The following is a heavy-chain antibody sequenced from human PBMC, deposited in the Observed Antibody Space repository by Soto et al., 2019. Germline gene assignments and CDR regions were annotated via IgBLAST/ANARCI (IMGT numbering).Heavy chain of an antibody. CDR2: IWYDGSNK. J-gene: IGHJ4*02. CDR1: GLTFSSYG. D-gene: IGHD6-19*01. Sequence: QVQLVESGGGVVQPGRSLRLSCAASGLTFSSYGMHWVRQAPGKGLEWVAVIWYDGSNKYYADSVKGRFTISRDNSKNTLYLQMNSLRAEDTAVYYCARDFPMYSSGLFVFDYWGQGTLVTVSS. CDR3: ARDFPMYSSGLFVFDY. V-gene: IGHV3-33*01.